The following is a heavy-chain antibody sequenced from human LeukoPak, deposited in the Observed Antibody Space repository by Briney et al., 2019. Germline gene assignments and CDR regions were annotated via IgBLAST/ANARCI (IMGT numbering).Heavy chain of an antibody. Sequence: PGGSLRLSCAASGFTFSGYAMSWVRQTPGKGLEWVSAISGSGDSTYYADSVKGRFTISRDNSNNTLYLQMNSLRADDTALYFCAKHVGGGGWRFDYWGQGTLVTVSS. CDR2: ISGSGDST. CDR3: AKHVGGGGWRFDY. CDR1: GFTFSGYA. J-gene: IGHJ4*02. V-gene: IGHV3-23*01. D-gene: IGHD6-19*01.